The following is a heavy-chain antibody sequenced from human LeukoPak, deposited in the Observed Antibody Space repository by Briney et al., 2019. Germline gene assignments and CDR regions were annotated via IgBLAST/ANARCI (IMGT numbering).Heavy chain of an antibody. CDR3: ATVVIAVAGNHYFDY. CDR1: GYTFTSYG. J-gene: IGHJ4*02. Sequence: ASVKVSCKASGYTFTSYGISWVRQAPGQGLEWMGWISAYNGNTNYAQKLQGRVTMTTDTSTSTAYMELRSLRSEDTAVYYCATVVIAVAGNHYFDYWGQGTLVTVSS. D-gene: IGHD6-19*01. V-gene: IGHV1-18*04. CDR2: ISAYNGNT.